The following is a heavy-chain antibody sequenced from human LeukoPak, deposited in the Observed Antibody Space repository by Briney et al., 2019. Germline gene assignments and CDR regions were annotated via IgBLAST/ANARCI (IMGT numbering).Heavy chain of an antibody. J-gene: IGHJ4*02. CDR3: AKSPLVRGVIPLFDY. CDR2: ISGSGGDT. V-gene: IGHV3-23*01. Sequence: GGSLRLSCAASGFIFSSYAMSWVRQAPGKGLEWVSMISGSGGDTYYGDSVKGRFTISRDNSKNTVYLQMNSLRAEDTAVYYCAKSPLVRGVIPLFDYWGQGTLVTVSS. CDR1: GFIFSSYA. D-gene: IGHD3-10*01.